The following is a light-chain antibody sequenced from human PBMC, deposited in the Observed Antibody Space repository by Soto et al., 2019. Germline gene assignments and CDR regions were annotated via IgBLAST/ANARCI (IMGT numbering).Light chain of an antibody. CDR3: QQYTNWPPFT. J-gene: IGKJ2*01. Sequence: EVVLTQSPATLSVSPGEGASLSCRASQNVGTSLAWYQQKSGQAPRLLIYGASTRAAGVPARFSGSASGTEYTLTITSLQSEDFALYYCQQYTNWPPFTFGQGTRLEIK. CDR1: QNVGTS. CDR2: GAS. V-gene: IGKV3-15*01.